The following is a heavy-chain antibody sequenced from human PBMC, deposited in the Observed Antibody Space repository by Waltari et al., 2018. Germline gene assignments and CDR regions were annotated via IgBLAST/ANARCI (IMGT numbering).Heavy chain of an antibody. Sequence: EVQLVESGGGLIQPGGSLRLSCAASGFTVSSTYMSWVRQAPGKGLECVSFIYSGGNTYYADSVKGRFTISRDNSKNTLYLQMNSLRADDTAVYYCAREPGGRYYFDYWGQGSLVTVSS. CDR1: GFTVSSTY. J-gene: IGHJ4*02. CDR3: AREPGGRYYFDY. V-gene: IGHV3-53*01. D-gene: IGHD1-26*01. CDR2: IYSGGNT.